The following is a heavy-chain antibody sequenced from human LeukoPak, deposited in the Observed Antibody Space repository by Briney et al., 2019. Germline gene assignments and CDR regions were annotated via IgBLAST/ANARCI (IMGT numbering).Heavy chain of an antibody. V-gene: IGHV4-38-2*02. CDR1: GYSISSGYY. Sequence: SETLSLTCTVSGYSISSGYYWGWIRQPPGKGLEWIGSIYHSGSTYYNPSLKSRVTISVDTSKNQFSLKLSSVTAADKAVYYCASFGDYYMDVWGKGTTVTVSS. D-gene: IGHD3-10*01. J-gene: IGHJ6*03. CDR3: ASFGDYYMDV. CDR2: IYHSGST.